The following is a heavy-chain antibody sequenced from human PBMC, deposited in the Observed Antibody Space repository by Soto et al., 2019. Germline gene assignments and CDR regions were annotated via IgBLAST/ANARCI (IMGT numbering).Heavy chain of an antibody. CDR2: ISGSGGST. J-gene: IGHJ4*02. CDR3: AKTSMVRGVILFDY. V-gene: IGHV3-23*01. CDR1: GFTFSSYA. Sequence: LRLSCGASGFTFSSYAMSWVRQAPGKGLEWVSAISGSGGSTYYADSVKGRFTISRDNSKNTLYLQMNSLRAEDTAVYYCAKTSMVRGVILFDYWGQGTLVTVSS. D-gene: IGHD3-10*01.